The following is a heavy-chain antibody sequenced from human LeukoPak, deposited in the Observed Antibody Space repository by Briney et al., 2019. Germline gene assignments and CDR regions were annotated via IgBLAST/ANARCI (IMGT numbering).Heavy chain of an antibody. D-gene: IGHD3-22*01. CDR2: INTNTGNP. Sequence: ASVKVSCKTSGYTFTYYAMNWVRQAPGQGLEWMGWINTNTGNPTYAQGLTGRFVFSLDTSVSTAYLQISSLKAEDTAVYYCARDGYCDSSGRYYFDYWGQGTLVTVSS. J-gene: IGHJ4*02. CDR3: ARDGYCDSSGRYYFDY. V-gene: IGHV7-4-1*02. CDR1: GYTFTYYA.